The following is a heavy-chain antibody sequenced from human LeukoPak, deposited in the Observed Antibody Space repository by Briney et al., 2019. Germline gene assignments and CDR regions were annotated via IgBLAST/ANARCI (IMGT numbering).Heavy chain of an antibody. D-gene: IGHD6-19*01. V-gene: IGHV3-33*01. CDR1: GFTFSSYG. J-gene: IGHJ4*02. CDR3: ARDGSSGWYWVDY. CDR2: IWYDGSNK. Sequence: GGSLRLSCAASGFTFSSYGMHWVRQAQGKGLERVAVIWYDGSNKYYADSVKGRFTISRDNSKNTLYLQMNSLRAEDTAVYYCARDGSSGWYWVDYWGQETLVTVSS.